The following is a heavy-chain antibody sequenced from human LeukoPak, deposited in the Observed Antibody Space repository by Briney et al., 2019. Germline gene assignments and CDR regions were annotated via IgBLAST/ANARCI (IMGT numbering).Heavy chain of an antibody. CDR1: GFTFSSYS. D-gene: IGHD3-9*01. Sequence: GGSLRLSCAASGFTFSSYSMNWVHQAPGKGLEWVSSISSSSSYIYYADSVKGRFTISRDNAKNSLYLQMNSLRAEDTAVYYCARDYDILTGYYIPAPDAFDIWGQGTMVTVSS. J-gene: IGHJ3*02. V-gene: IGHV3-21*01. CDR3: ARDYDILTGYYIPAPDAFDI. CDR2: ISSSSSYI.